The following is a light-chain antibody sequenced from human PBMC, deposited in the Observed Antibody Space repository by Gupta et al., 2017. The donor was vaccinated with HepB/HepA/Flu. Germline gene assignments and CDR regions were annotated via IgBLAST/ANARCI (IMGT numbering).Light chain of an antibody. V-gene: IGKV3-11*01. CDR3: QQRSNWPLT. CDR1: QSVSGY. CDR2: DAA. Sequence: ELALTQSPATLSLSPGERATLSCRAGQSVSGYLAWCQQKPGQAPRLLIYDAANRATGIPARFSGSGSGTDFTLTISSREPEDFAVYYCQQRSNWPLTFGGGTKVEIK. J-gene: IGKJ4*01.